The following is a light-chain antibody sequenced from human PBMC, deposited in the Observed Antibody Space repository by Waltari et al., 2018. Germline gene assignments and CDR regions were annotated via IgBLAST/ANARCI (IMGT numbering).Light chain of an antibody. J-gene: IGKJ3*01. CDR2: AAS. Sequence: DIQMTQSPSSLSASVGDRITITCRASRDISSYLAWYQQRPGKVPKLLIYAASTLQSGVPSRLSGSGSGTDFTLTISSLQPEDVATYYCHKYNSAPFTFGPGTKVDL. V-gene: IGKV1-27*01. CDR1: RDISSY. CDR3: HKYNSAPFT.